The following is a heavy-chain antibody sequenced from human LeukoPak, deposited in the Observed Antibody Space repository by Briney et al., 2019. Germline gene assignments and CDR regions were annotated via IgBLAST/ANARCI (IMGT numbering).Heavy chain of an antibody. Sequence: GASVKVSCKASGYTFTDYYIHWVRQAPGQGLEWMGIISPSGGSSSYAQKFQGRVTITADESTSTAYMELSSLRSEDTAVYYCARESSGSYEFYWGQGTLVTVSS. CDR3: ARESSGSYEFY. J-gene: IGHJ4*02. V-gene: IGHV1-46*01. D-gene: IGHD1-26*01. CDR2: ISPSGGSS. CDR1: GYTFTDYY.